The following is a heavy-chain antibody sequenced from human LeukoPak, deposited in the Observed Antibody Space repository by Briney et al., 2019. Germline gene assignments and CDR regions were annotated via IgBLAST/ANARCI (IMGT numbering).Heavy chain of an antibody. D-gene: IGHD3-22*01. CDR3: ASPMIVVDFAEYFQH. CDR2: VDPEDGET. CDR1: GYTFTDYY. Sequence: ASVKVSCKASGYTFTDYYMHWVQQAPGKGLEWMGRVDPEDGETIYAEKFRGRVTITADTSTDTAYMELSSLRSEDTAVYYCASPMIVVDFAEYFQHWGQGTPVTVSS. J-gene: IGHJ1*01. V-gene: IGHV1-69-2*01.